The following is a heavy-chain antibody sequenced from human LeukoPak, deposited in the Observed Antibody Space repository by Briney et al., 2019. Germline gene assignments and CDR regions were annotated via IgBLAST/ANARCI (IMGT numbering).Heavy chain of an antibody. Sequence: ASVKVSCKASGGTFSSYAISWVRQAPGQVLEWMGGIIPIFGTANYAQKFQGRVTITADKSTSTAYMELSSLRSEDTAVYYCARGVDIVVVPAAYTTTYYYYGMDVWGKGTTVTVSS. CDR1: GGTFSSYA. V-gene: IGHV1-69*06. D-gene: IGHD2-2*01. CDR2: IIPIFGTA. CDR3: ARGVDIVVVPAAYTTTYYYYGMDV. J-gene: IGHJ6*04.